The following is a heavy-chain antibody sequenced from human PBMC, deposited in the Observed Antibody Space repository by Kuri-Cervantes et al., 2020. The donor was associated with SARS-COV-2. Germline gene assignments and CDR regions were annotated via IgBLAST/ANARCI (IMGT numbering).Heavy chain of an antibody. Sequence: ASVKVSCKASGYTFTGYYMHWVRQAPGQGLEWMGWINPNSGGTNYAQKFQGWVTMTRDPSISTDYMELSRLRSDGTAVYYCARSGYYGSGSYQGGMDVWGQGTTVTVSS. D-gene: IGHD3-10*01. CDR3: ARSGYYGSGSYQGGMDV. J-gene: IGHJ6*02. V-gene: IGHV1-2*04. CDR1: GYTFTGYY. CDR2: INPNSGGT.